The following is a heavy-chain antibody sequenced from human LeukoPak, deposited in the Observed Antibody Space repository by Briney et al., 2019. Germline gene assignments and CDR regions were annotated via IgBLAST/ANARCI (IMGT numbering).Heavy chain of an antibody. V-gene: IGHV4-59*12. CDR1: GGSISSYY. Sequence: PSETLSLTCTVSGGSISSYYWSWIRQPPGKGLEWIGYIYYSGSTNYNPSLKSRVTMSVDTSKNQFSLKLSSVTAADTAVYYCAREGFSGYDFPFDYWGQGTLVTVSS. CDR3: AREGFSGYDFPFDY. D-gene: IGHD5-12*01. J-gene: IGHJ4*02. CDR2: IYYSGST.